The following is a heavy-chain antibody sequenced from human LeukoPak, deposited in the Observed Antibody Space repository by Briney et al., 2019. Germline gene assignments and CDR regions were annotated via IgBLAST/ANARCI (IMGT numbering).Heavy chain of an antibody. CDR2: INHSGST. CDR3: ARTAKERHDSSGYYERYFDY. D-gene: IGHD3-22*01. V-gene: IGHV4-34*01. Sequence: SETLSLTCAVYGGSFSGYYWSWIRQPPGKGLEWIGEINHSGSTNYNPSLKSRVTISVDTSKNQFSLKLSSVTAADTAVYYCARTAKERHDSSGYYERYFDYWGQGTLVTVS. CDR1: GGSFSGYY. J-gene: IGHJ4*02.